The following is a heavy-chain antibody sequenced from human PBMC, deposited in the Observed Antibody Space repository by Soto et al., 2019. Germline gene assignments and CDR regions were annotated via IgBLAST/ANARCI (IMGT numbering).Heavy chain of an antibody. Sequence: SVKVSCKASGDTFINFVISWIRQAPGQGPEWMGQITPLYGTAKYSEIFQGKVTITADEATSTAYMEVSSLRSDDTAVYYCASRSYGSGTFYPADNWGQGTPVTVSS. V-gene: IGHV1-69*13. CDR3: ASRSYGSGTFYPADN. D-gene: IGHD3-10*01. J-gene: IGHJ4*02. CDR1: GDTFINFV. CDR2: ITPLYGTA.